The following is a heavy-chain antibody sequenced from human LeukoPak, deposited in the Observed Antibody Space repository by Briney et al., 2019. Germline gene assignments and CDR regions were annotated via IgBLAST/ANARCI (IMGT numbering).Heavy chain of an antibody. V-gene: IGHV3-74*01. J-gene: IGHJ4*02. D-gene: IGHD3-16*01. Sequence: PGGSLRLSCAASGFTLSNYWMHWVRQAPGKGLVWVSRINSAGITSYADSVKGRFTISRDNAKNSLYLQMNSLRAEDTAVYYCARGGDYRPKCYFDFWGQGTLVTVSS. CDR3: ARGGDYRPKCYFDF. CDR1: GFTLSNYW. CDR2: INSAGIT.